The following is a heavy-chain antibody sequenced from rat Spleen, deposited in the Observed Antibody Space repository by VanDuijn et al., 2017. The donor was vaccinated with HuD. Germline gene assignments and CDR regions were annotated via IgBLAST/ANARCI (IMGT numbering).Heavy chain of an antibody. D-gene: IGHD1-6*01. Sequence: EVQLVESGGGLVQPGRSMKLSCAALGFTFSDYYMAWVRQAPTKGLEWVASISPTGGSTSYRDSVKGRFTISRDNAKSTLYLQMNSLRSEDTATYYCTRRYTTDYLYVMDAWGQGASVTVSS. J-gene: IGHJ4*01. CDR3: TRRYTTDYLYVMDA. CDR2: ISPTGGST. V-gene: IGHV5-25*01. CDR1: GFTFSDYY.